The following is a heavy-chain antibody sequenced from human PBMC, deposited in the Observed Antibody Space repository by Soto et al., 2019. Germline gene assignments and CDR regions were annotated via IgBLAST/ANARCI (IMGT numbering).Heavy chain of an antibody. V-gene: IGHV4-34*01. Sequence: TSETLSLTCAVYGGSFSCYYWSWIRQPPGKGLEWIGEINHSGSTNYNPSLKSRVTISVDTSKNQFSLKLSSVTAADTAVYYCARGGDCSSTSCKHLGLRQNYYMDVWGKGTTVTVSS. J-gene: IGHJ6*03. CDR1: GGSFSCYY. D-gene: IGHD2-2*01. CDR2: INHSGST. CDR3: ARGGDCSSTSCKHLGLRQNYYMDV.